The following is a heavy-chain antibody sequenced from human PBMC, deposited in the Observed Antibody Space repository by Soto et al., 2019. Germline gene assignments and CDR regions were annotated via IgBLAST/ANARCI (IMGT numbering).Heavy chain of an antibody. CDR3: ARDSYDFWSGYSSGFDP. V-gene: IGHV4-59*01. J-gene: IGHJ5*02. D-gene: IGHD3-3*01. CDR1: GGSISSYY. Sequence: SETMALTCTVSGGSISSYYWSWIRQPPGKGLEWIGYIYYSGSTNYNPSLKSRVTISVDTSKNQFSLKLSSVTAADTAVYYCARDSYDFWSGYSSGFDPWGQGTLVTVSS. CDR2: IYYSGST.